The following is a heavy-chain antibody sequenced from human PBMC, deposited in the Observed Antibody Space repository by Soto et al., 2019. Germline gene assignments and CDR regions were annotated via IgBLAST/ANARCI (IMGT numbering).Heavy chain of an antibody. CDR1: GSTLSDYA. CDR3: ALAAVCEIMAQESSGMAV. CDR2: IMPTVDSA. Sequence: QVQLVQSGAEVKTPGSSVKVSCKASGSTLSDYAISWVRQAPGQGLEWMGGIMPTVDSANYAQNFQGRLTISADESTSTANLELSSLRSDDTAVYYCALAAVCEIMAQESSGMAVWGQGTTVIVSS. D-gene: IGHD3-16*01. J-gene: IGHJ6*02. V-gene: IGHV1-69*01.